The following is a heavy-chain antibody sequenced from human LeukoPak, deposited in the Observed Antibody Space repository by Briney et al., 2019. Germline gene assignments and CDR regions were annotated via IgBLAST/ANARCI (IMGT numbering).Heavy chain of an antibody. CDR1: GYTFTSYD. V-gene: IGHV1-8*01. CDR2: MNPNSGNT. CDR3: ALVYCSGGSCYSRGGDWFDP. J-gene: IGHJ5*02. D-gene: IGHD2-15*01. Sequence: ASVKVSCKASGYTFTSYDINWVRQAPGQGLEWMGWMNPNSGNTGYAQKFQGRVTMTRNTSISTAYMELSSLRSEDTAVYYCALVYCSGGSCYSRGGDWFDPWGQGTLVTVSS.